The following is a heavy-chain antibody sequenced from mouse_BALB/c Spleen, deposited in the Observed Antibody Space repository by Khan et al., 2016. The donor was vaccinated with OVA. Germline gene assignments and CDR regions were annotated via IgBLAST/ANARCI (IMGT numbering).Heavy chain of an antibody. J-gene: IGHJ4*01. V-gene: IGHV2-6-5*01. D-gene: IGHD2-10*02. CDR1: GFSLTDYG. CDR2: IWGGGST. Sequence: VELVESGPGLVAPSQSLSLTCTVSGFSLTDYGVSWIRQPPGKGLEWVGVIWGGGSTYYTSVLKSRLSISKDNSTSQVFLQMLSLQTDDTAIYYCAKGVWSYYFTLDYGGQGTSVTVSA. CDR3: AKGVWSYYFTLDY.